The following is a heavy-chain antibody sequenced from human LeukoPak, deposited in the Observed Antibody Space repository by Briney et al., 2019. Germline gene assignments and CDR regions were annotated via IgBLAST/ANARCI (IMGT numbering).Heavy chain of an antibody. V-gene: IGHV1-69*13. J-gene: IGHJ4*02. CDR3: ARVIGYSGHETFDY. CDR2: IIPIFGTA. CDR1: GGTFSSYA. D-gene: IGHD5-12*01. Sequence: ASVKVSCKASGGTFSSYAISWVRQAPGQGLEWMGGIIPIFGTANYAQKFQGRVTITADESTSTAYMELSSLRSEDTAVYYCARVIGYSGHETFDYWGQGTLVTVSS.